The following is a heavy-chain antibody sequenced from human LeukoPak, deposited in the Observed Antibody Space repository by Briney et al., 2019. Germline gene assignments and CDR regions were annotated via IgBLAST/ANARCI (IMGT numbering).Heavy chain of an antibody. CDR1: GYTFTGYY. CDR2: INPNSGVT. CDR3: ARESGERNDGAFDI. J-gene: IGHJ3*02. V-gene: IGHV1-2*02. D-gene: IGHD1-1*01. Sequence: ASVKVSCKASGYTFTGYYLHWVRQAPGQGLEWMGWINPNSGVTNFAQKFQGRVTMTRDTSISTAYMELSRLRSDDTAVYYCARESGERNDGAFDIWGQGTMVTFSS.